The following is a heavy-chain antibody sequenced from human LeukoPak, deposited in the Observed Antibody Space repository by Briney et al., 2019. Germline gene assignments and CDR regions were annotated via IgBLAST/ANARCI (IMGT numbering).Heavy chain of an antibody. CDR3: ARGRYCSSTSCYTPEYFQH. Sequence: PGGSLRLSCAASGFTFSSYSMNWVRQAPGKGLEWVSYVSSSSSTIYYADSVKGRFTISRDNAKNSLYLQMNSLRAEETAVYYCARGRYCSSTSCYTPEYFQHWGQGTLVTVSS. D-gene: IGHD2-2*02. J-gene: IGHJ1*01. CDR1: GFTFSSYS. V-gene: IGHV3-48*01. CDR2: VSSSSSTI.